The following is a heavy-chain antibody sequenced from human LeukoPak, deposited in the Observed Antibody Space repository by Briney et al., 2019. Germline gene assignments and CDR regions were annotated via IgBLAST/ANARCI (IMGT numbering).Heavy chain of an antibody. CDR3: AGSPTVDAAFDI. CDR1: GFTFSSYA. Sequence: PGRSLRLSCAASGFTFSSYAMSWVRQAPGKGLEWVSSISGSGGSTYYADSVRGRFTVSRDNSRNTLALQMNSLRAEDTAVYYCAGSPTVDAAFDIWGQGTMVTVSS. V-gene: IGHV3-23*01. CDR2: ISGSGGST. D-gene: IGHD4-23*01. J-gene: IGHJ3*02.